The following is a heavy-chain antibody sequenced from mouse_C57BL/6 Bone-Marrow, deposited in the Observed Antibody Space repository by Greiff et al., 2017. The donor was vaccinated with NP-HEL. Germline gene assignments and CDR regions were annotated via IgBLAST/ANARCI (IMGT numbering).Heavy chain of an antibody. J-gene: IGHJ4*01. CDR1: GYSFTGYF. V-gene: IGHV1-20*01. D-gene: IGHD1-1*01. CDR3: ARCTTVVPYAMDY. Sequence: EVQLKQSGPELVKPGDSVKISCKASGYSFTGYFMNWVMQSHGKSLEWIGRINPYNGDTFYNQKFKGKATLTVDKSSSTAHMELRSLTSEDSAVYYCARCTTVVPYAMDYWGQGTSVTVSS. CDR2: INPYNGDT.